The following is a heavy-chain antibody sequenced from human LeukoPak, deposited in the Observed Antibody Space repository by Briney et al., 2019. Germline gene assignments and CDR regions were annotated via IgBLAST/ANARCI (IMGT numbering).Heavy chain of an antibody. Sequence: SETLSLTCTVSGGSISSSSYYWVRIRQPPGKGLEWIGCIYYSGSPYYNPSLKRRVTISLDTSKNQFSLKLSSVTAADTAVYYCARVDEVYYYYMDVWGKGTTVTVSS. J-gene: IGHJ6*03. CDR1: GGSISSSSYY. CDR2: IYYSGSP. V-gene: IGHV4-39*07. CDR3: ARVDEVYYYYMDV.